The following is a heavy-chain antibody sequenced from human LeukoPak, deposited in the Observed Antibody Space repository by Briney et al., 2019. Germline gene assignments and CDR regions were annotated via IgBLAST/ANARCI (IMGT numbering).Heavy chain of an antibody. CDR2: SYHSGST. CDR1: GASISSGGYS. D-gene: IGHD3-3*01. J-gene: IGHJ4*02. CDR3: ARVGGPDDFWSGQTIDY. Sequence: SETLSLTCAVSGASISSGGYSWSWIRQPPGKGLEWIGYSYHSGSTYYNPSLKSRVTISVDTSKNQFSLKLSSVTAADTAVYYCARVGGPDDFWSGQTIDYWGQGTLVTVSS. V-gene: IGHV4-30-2*01.